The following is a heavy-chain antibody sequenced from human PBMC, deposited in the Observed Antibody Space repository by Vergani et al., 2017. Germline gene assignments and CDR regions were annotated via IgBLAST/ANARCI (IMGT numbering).Heavy chain of an antibody. V-gene: IGHV1-69*13. D-gene: IGHD2-21*02. Sequence: QVQLVQSGAEVKKPGSSVKVSCKASGGTFSSYAISWVRQAPGQGLEWMGRILPIFGTANYAQKFQGRVTITADESTRTAYMELSSLRSEDTAVYYCERHIAYCGGDCYPYYYGMDVWGQGTKVTVSS. CDR3: ERHIAYCGGDCYPYYYGMDV. J-gene: IGHJ6*02. CDR1: GGTFSSYA. CDR2: ILPIFGTA.